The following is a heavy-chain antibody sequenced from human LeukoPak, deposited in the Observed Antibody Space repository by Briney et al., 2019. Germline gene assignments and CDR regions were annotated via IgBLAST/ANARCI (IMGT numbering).Heavy chain of an antibody. J-gene: IGHJ4*02. CDR3: ARDQGHCSSTSCYTSCFDY. D-gene: IGHD2-2*02. CDR1: VYTFTSYG. CDR2: ISAYNDNT. V-gene: IGHV1-18*01. Sequence: ASVKVSCKASVYTFTSYGISWVRQAPGQGLEWMGWISAYNDNTNYAQKLQGRVTMTTDTSTSTAYMELRSLRSDDTAVYYCARDQGHCSSTSCYTSCFDYWGQGTLVTVSS.